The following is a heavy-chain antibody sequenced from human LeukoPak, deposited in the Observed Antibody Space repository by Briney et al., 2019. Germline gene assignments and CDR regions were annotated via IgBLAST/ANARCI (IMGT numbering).Heavy chain of an antibody. CDR3: ARGQTYYDILTGYYKY. V-gene: IGHV1-2*02. D-gene: IGHD3-9*01. CDR1: GYTFTGYY. Sequence: ASVKVSCKASGYTFTGYYMHWVRQAPAQGREWMGWINPNSGGTNYAQQFQGRVTMTRDTSISTAYMELSRLRPDDTAVYYCARGQTYYDILTGYYKYWGQGTLVTVSS. CDR2: INPNSGGT. J-gene: IGHJ4*02.